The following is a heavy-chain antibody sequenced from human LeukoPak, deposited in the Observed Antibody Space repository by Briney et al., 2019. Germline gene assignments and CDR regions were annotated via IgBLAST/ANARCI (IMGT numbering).Heavy chain of an antibody. Sequence: SSETLSLTCAVYGGTFSGHYWSWIRQPPGKGLESIGEINHSGSTNYNPSLESRVTISVDTSKNHFSLKLSSVTAADTAVYYCASGQYYDLWSGYYVDWGQGTLVTVSA. J-gene: IGHJ4*02. D-gene: IGHD3-3*01. V-gene: IGHV4-34*01. CDR2: INHSGST. CDR3: ASGQYYDLWSGYYVD. CDR1: GGTFSGHY.